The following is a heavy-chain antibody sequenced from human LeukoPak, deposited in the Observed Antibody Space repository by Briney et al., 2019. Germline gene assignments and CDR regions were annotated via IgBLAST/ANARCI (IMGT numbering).Heavy chain of an antibody. V-gene: IGHV3-30*18. J-gene: IGHJ3*02. Sequence: GGSLRLSCAASGFTFRSYGMHWVRQAPGKGLEWVAVISYDGTNKYYADSVKGRFTISRDNSKNILYLQMNSLRAEDTAVYYCAKDQSYNWNGDTKNLDDAFDIWGQGTMVTVSS. CDR2: ISYDGTNK. D-gene: IGHD1-1*01. CDR1: GFTFRSYG. CDR3: AKDQSYNWNGDTKNLDDAFDI.